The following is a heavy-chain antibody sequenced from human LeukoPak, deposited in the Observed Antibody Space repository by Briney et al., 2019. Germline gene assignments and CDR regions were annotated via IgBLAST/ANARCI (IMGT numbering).Heavy chain of an antibody. J-gene: IGHJ3*02. D-gene: IGHD5-18*01. CDR3: AKDPPTVMANAFHI. CDR2: INTSGGTT. V-gene: IGHV3-23*01. CDR1: GFTFSSYG. Sequence: GGSLRLSCAVSGFTFSSYGMSWVRQAPGKGLEWVSGINTSGGTTYYADSVKGRFAISRDNSKNTLYLQMNSLRADDTAAYYCAKDPPTVMANAFHIWGQGTMVTVSS.